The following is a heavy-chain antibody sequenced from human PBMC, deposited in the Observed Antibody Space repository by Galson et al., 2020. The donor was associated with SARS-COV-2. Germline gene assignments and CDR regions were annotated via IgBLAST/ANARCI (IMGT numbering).Heavy chain of an antibody. V-gene: IGHV3-30-3*01. Sequence: GESLKISCAASGFTFSSYAMHWVRQAPGKGLEWVAVISYDGSNKYYADSVKGRFTISRDNSKNTLYLQMNSLRAEDTAVYDCASTRYCSSTSCYVGGGMDVWGQGTTVTVSS. D-gene: IGHD2-2*01. CDR1: GFTFSSYA. CDR2: ISYDGSNK. J-gene: IGHJ6*02. CDR3: ASTRYCSSTSCYVGGGMDV.